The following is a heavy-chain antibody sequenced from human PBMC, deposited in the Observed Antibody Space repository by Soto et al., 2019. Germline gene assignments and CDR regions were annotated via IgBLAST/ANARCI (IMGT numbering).Heavy chain of an antibody. J-gene: IGHJ4*02. CDR2: ISAYNGNT. Sequence: ASVKVSCKASGYTFTSYVIRWVRQAPGKGLEWMGGISAYNGNTNYAQTLQGRVTMTTDTSTSTAYMELRSLRSDDTAVYYCATDLKYYYDSSGSCWGQGTLVTVSS. CDR1: GYTFTSYV. CDR3: ATDLKYYYDSSGSC. D-gene: IGHD3-22*01. V-gene: IGHV1-18*01.